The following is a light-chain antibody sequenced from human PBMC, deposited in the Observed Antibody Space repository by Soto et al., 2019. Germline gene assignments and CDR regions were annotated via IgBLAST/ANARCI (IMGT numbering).Light chain of an antibody. J-gene: IGKJ1*01. CDR3: QQLNNLPRT. Sequence: EIVMTQSPATLSVSPGERATLSCRASQSVSSNLAWYQQKPGQAPRLLIYGASTRATGIPARFSGSGSGTEFTLTISSLQSFYFSFYYCQQLNNLPRTFCQGPKVEIK. CDR1: QSVSSN. V-gene: IGKV3-15*01. CDR2: GAS.